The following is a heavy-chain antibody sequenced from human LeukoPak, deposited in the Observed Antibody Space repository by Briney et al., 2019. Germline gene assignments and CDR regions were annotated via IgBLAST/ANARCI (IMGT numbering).Heavy chain of an antibody. D-gene: IGHD5-12*01. Sequence: PGGSLRLSCAASGFTFSGNGMTWVRQAPGKGLEWVSAISGSGGSTYYADSVKGRFTISRDNSKNTLYLQMNSLRAEDTAVYYCARGPSGYHNTGGQGTLVTVSS. CDR2: ISGSGGST. V-gene: IGHV3-23*01. CDR1: GFTFSGNG. CDR3: ARGPSGYHNT. J-gene: IGHJ4*02.